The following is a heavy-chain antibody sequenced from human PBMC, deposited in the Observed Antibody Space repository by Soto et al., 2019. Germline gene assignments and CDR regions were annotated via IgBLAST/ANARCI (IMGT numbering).Heavy chain of an antibody. CDR1: GFTFTSSA. CDR3: ARGKGMEENYCDYGFDI. Sequence: SVQVSCKASGFTFTSSAVQWVRQARGQRLEWIGWIVVGSGDTNYAQKFQERVTITRDMSTSTAYMELSSLRSEDTAVYYCARGKGMEENYCDYGFDIWG. CDR2: IVVGSGDT. D-gene: IGHD1-1*01. J-gene: IGHJ6*02. V-gene: IGHV1-58*01.